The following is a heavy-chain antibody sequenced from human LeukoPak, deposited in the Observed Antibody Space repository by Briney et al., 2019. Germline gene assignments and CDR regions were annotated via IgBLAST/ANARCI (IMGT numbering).Heavy chain of an antibody. D-gene: IGHD1-1*01. Sequence: SQTLSLTCAISGDSVSSNSAAWNWIRQSPSRGLEWLGRTYYRSKWYNDYAVSVKSRITINPDTSKNQFSLQLNSVSPEDTAVYYCARAPTPWNDVDSPFDYWGQGTLVTVSS. J-gene: IGHJ4*02. CDR2: TYYRSKWYN. V-gene: IGHV6-1*01. CDR3: ARAPTPWNDVDSPFDY. CDR1: GDSVSSNSAA.